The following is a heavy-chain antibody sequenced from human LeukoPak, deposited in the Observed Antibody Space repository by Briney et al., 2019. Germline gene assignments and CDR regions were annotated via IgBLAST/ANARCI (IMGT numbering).Heavy chain of an antibody. Sequence: GGSLTLSCAAFGFTFSSYSMNWVRQAPGKGLEWVSSISSSSRNIHYADSAKGRFTIYRDNSKDTVYLQMTSLRGEDTAVYYCAKDYGTMGRGPIKGYFDYWGQGTLVTVSS. CDR1: GFTFSSYS. CDR2: ISSSSRNI. D-gene: IGHD3-10*01. V-gene: IGHV3-21*01. J-gene: IGHJ4*02. CDR3: AKDYGTMGRGPIKGYFDY.